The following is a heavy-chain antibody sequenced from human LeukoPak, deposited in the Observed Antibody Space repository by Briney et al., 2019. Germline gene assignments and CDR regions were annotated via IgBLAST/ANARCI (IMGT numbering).Heavy chain of an antibody. CDR2: ISWNSGSI. J-gene: IGHJ4*02. CDR1: GFTFDDYA. Sequence: GGSLRLSCPASGFTFDDYAMHWVRQAQGKGLEWVSGISWNSGSIGYADSVRGRFTISRDNAKNSLYLQINSLRAEDTALYYCAKGANYGSPNRYYFDYWGQGTLVIVSS. V-gene: IGHV3-9*01. CDR3: AKGANYGSPNRYYFDY. D-gene: IGHD3-10*01.